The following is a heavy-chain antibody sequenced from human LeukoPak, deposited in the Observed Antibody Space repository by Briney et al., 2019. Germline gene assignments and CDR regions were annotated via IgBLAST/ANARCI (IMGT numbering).Heavy chain of an antibody. V-gene: IGHV4-61*01. J-gene: IGHJ4*02. Sequence: SETLSLTCTVSGHSVSSGSYYWRWIRQPPGKGLEWIGYIYYSGSTHYNPSLKSRVTISVDTSKNQFSLKLSSVTAADTAVYYCARALMVRGVITYYYFDYWGQGTLVTVSS. CDR2: IYYSGST. CDR3: ARALMVRGVITYYYFDY. CDR1: GHSVSSGSYY. D-gene: IGHD3-10*01.